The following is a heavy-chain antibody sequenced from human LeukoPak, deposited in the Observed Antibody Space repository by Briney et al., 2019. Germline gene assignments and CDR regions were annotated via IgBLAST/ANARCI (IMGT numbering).Heavy chain of an antibody. CDR1: GFTFGSYA. V-gene: IGHV3-64D*09. D-gene: IGHD5-24*01. J-gene: IGHJ4*02. CDR2: ISSNGGTT. Sequence: GGSLRLSCSPSGFTFGSYAMHWVRQAPGKGLEYVSAISSNGGTTYYADSLKGRFSISRDNSKNMVYLQVSSLRAEDTAVYYCVKVGSQLMAFDYWGQGTLVTVSS. CDR3: VKVGSQLMAFDY.